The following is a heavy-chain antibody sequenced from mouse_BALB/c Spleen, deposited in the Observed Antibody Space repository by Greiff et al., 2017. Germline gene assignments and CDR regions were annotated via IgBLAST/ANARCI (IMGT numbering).Heavy chain of an antibody. CDR3: ARYYGYRDYAMDY. CDR1: GFTFSSYT. Sequence: EVKVVESGGGLVQPGGSLKLSCAASGFTFSSYTMSWVRQTPETRLEWVAYISNGGGSTYYPDTVKGRFTISRDNAKNTLYLQMSSLKSEDTAMYYCARYYGYRDYAMDYWGQGTSVTVSS. J-gene: IGHJ4*01. D-gene: IGHD1-2*01. CDR2: ISNGGGST. V-gene: IGHV5-12-2*01.